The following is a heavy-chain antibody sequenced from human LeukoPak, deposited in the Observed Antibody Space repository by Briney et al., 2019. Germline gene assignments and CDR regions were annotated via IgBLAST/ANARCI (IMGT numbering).Heavy chain of an antibody. CDR1: GGSISSYY. J-gene: IGHJ4*02. CDR3: ARDPSDYGGNPHYFDY. Sequence: PSETLSLTCTVSGGSISSYYWSWIRQPAGKGLEWIGRIYTSGSTNYNPSLKSRVTMSVDTSKNQFSLKLSSVTAADTAVYYCARDPSDYGGNPHYFDYWGQGTLVTVSS. CDR2: IYTSGST. D-gene: IGHD4-23*01. V-gene: IGHV4-4*07.